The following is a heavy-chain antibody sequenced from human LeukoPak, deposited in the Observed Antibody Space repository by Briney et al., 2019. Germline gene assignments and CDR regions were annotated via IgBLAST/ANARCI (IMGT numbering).Heavy chain of an antibody. Sequence: PGGSLRLSCAASGFSVSSNYMNWVRQAPGMGLEWVSAIYTGGATYYAASVKGRFTIFRDNSKNTLYLQTNSLRAEDSAVYFCARDKLGSGYSSDFDCWGQGPLVTVSS. J-gene: IGHJ4*02. CDR1: GFSVSSNY. V-gene: IGHV3-66*02. CDR2: IYTGGAT. D-gene: IGHD6-19*01. CDR3: ARDKLGSGYSSDFDC.